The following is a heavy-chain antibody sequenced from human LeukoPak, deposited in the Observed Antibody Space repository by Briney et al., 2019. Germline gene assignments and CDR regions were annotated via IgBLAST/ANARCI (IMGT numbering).Heavy chain of an antibody. CDR1: GFTFSSYA. CDR3: AKGNRGSCYSGLGG. V-gene: IGHV3-23*01. Sequence: GGSLRLSCAASGFTFSSYAMSWGHQAPGKGLEWVSVLSGSGDSTYYADSVKGRLTISRDNSKNILYLQMNSLRAEDTAVYYCAKGNRGSCYSGLGGWGQGTLVSVSS. D-gene: IGHD2-15*01. CDR2: LSGSGDST. J-gene: IGHJ4*02.